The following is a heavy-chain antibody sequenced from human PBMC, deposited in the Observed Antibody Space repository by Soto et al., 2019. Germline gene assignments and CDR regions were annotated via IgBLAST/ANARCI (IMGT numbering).Heavy chain of an antibody. D-gene: IGHD3-3*01. CDR3: ARWPSNYDFWSGYRDLHYGMDV. CDR1: GGSISSYY. J-gene: IGHJ6*02. V-gene: IGHV4-59*01. Sequence: SSETLSLTCTVSGGSISSYYWSWIRQPPGKGLEWIGYIYYSGSTNYNPSLKSRVTISVDTSKNQFSLKLSSVTAADTAVYYCARWPSNYDFWSGYRDLHYGMDVWGQGTTVTVSS. CDR2: IYYSGST.